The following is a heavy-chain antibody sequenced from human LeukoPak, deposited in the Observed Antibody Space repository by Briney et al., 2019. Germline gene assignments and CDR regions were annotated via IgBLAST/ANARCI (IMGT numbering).Heavy chain of an antibody. Sequence: GGSLRLSCAASGFTFDDYGMSWVRQAPGKGLEWVSGINWNGGSTGYADSVKGRFTISRDNAKNSLYVQMNSLGGEDTALYYCARASSYYDISGYQNFDYWGQGTLVTVSS. CDR3: ARASSYYDISGYQNFDY. CDR1: GFTFDDYG. D-gene: IGHD3-22*01. CDR2: INWNGGST. J-gene: IGHJ4*02. V-gene: IGHV3-20*04.